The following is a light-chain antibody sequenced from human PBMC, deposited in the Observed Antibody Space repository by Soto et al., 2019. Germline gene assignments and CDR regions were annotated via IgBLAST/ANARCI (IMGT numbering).Light chain of an antibody. V-gene: IGLV2-11*01. Sequence: LTQPRSVSGSPGQSVTLSCTGTSTDVGNYDYVSWYQQYPGKAPKLLIYDVNKRPSGVPARFSGSKSGKTASLAISGLQAEDEADYYCCSYAGSYTVIFGGGTQLTVL. J-gene: IGLJ2*01. CDR2: DVN. CDR3: CSYAGSYTVI. CDR1: STDVGNYDY.